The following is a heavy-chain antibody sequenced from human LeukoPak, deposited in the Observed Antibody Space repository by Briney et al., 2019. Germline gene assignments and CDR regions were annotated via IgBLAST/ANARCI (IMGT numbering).Heavy chain of an antibody. D-gene: IGHD3-22*01. V-gene: IGHV4-38-2*02. CDR2: IYHSGTT. Sequence: PSETLSLTCTVSGYSISSGYYWGWIRQSPGKGLEWIGNIYHSGTTYYSPSLKSRVTISLDTSRNQFSLKLNSVTAADTAVYYCAKSNGYGLIDIWGQGTMVTVSS. J-gene: IGHJ3*02. CDR3: AKSNGYGLIDI. CDR1: GYSISSGYY.